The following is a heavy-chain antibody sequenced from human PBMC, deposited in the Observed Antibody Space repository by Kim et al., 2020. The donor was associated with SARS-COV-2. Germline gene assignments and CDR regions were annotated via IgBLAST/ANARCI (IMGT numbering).Heavy chain of an antibody. J-gene: IGHJ6*02. Sequence: YDADPWTGRCTIDRDNSKNPLYLQTNSLRAEDTAVYYCAREGGCHGMDVWGQGTTVTVSS. CDR3: AREGGCHGMDV. V-gene: IGHV3-66*01. D-gene: IGHD5-12*01.